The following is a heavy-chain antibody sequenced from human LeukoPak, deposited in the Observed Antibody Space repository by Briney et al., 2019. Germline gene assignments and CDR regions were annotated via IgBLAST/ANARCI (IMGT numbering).Heavy chain of an antibody. Sequence: GGSLRLTCAASGLSFSTYWMEWVRQAPGKGLVWVARIDGDGSSTNYADSVKGRFTVSSDNAKDTLYLQMNSLRAEDTAVYYCARGLGKDGTTGWPYWGQGTLVAVSS. V-gene: IGHV3-74*01. D-gene: IGHD5-24*01. CDR2: IDGDGSST. J-gene: IGHJ4*02. CDR1: GLSFSTYW. CDR3: ARGLGKDGTTGWPY.